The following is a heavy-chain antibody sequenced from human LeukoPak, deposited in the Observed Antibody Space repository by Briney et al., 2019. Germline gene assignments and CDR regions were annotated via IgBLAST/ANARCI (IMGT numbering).Heavy chain of an antibody. CDR2: IYYSGST. Sequence: SETLSLTCTVSGGSISSYYWSWIRQPPGKGLEWIGYIYYSGSTNYNPSLKSRVTISVDTSKNQFSLKLSSVTAADAAVYYCARVYSSGWYYFDYWGQGTLVTVSS. V-gene: IGHV4-59*01. J-gene: IGHJ4*02. D-gene: IGHD6-19*01. CDR1: GGSISSYY. CDR3: ARVYSSGWYYFDY.